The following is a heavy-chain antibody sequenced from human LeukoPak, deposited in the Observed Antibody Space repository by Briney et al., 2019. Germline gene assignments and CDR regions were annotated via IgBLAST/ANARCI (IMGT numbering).Heavy chain of an antibody. V-gene: IGHV1-3*01. CDR2: INAGNGNT. J-gene: IGHJ3*02. CDR3: ARPYCSAGSCYSEGLAFDI. D-gene: IGHD2-15*01. Sequence: GASVKVSCKASGYTFTSYAMHWVRQAPGQRLEWMGWINAGNGNTKYSQKFQGRVTITRDTSASTAYMELSSLRSEDTAVYYCARPYCSAGSCYSEGLAFDIWGQGTMVTVSS. CDR1: GYTFTSYA.